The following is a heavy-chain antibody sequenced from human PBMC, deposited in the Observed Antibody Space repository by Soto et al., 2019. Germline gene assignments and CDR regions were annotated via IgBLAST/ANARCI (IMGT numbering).Heavy chain of an antibody. J-gene: IGHJ6*03. CDR1: GGSISSGGYY. V-gene: IGHV4-31*03. Sequence: QVQLQESGPGLVKPSQTLSLTCTVSGGSISSGGYYWSWIRQHPGKGLEWIGYIYYSGSTYYNPSLKSRVTLSVETSKNQFSLKLSSVTAADTAVYYCARGSYYDILTGYFSYYYYMDVWGKGTTVTVSS. CDR2: IYYSGST. D-gene: IGHD3-9*01. CDR3: ARGSYYDILTGYFSYYYYMDV.